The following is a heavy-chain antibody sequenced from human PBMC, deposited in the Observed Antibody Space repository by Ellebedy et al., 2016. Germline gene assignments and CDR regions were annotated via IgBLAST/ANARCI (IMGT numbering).Heavy chain of an antibody. CDR2: SIYKVNSYTT. CDR3: ARVQYGNFLD. Sequence: GESLKISXVASGFTFSEYYMHWVRQAPGKGLEWVARSIYKVNSYTTAYAASVKGRFTISRDNSQNSLYLKMNSLKTEDTAVYYCARVQYGNFLDWGQGTLVTVSS. V-gene: IGHV3-72*01. J-gene: IGHJ4*02. D-gene: IGHD4-11*01. CDR1: GFTFSEYY.